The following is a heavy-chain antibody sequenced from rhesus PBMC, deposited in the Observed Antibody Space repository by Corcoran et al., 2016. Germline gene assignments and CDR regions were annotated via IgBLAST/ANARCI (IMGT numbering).Heavy chain of an antibody. CDR3: ARTSYNWNDGYFDY. CDR2: IYGRGGST. CDR1: GGSISDDYY. V-gene: IGHV4-106*01. D-gene: IGHD1-7*02. Sequence: QVQLQESGPGLVKPSETLSLTCAVSGGSISDDYYWSWIRQPPGKGLEWFGYIYGRGGSTDYNPSLKNRVTISIDTSKNQFSLKLSSVTAADTALYYCARTSYNWNDGYFDYWGQGVLVTVSS. J-gene: IGHJ4*01.